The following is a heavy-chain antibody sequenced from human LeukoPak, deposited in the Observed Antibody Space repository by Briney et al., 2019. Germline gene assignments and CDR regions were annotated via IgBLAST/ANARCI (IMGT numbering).Heavy chain of an antibody. CDR2: ISYDGSNK. D-gene: IGHD2-2*01. J-gene: IGHJ6*03. CDR3: ARGAVPAAMYYYYYMDV. CDR1: GFTFSSYA. Sequence: GGSLRLSCAASGFTFSSYAMHRVRQAPGKGLEWVAVISYDGSNKYYADSVKGRFTISRDNSKNTLYLQMNSLRAEDTAVYYCARGAVPAAMYYYYYMDVWGKGTTVTVSS. V-gene: IGHV3-30-3*01.